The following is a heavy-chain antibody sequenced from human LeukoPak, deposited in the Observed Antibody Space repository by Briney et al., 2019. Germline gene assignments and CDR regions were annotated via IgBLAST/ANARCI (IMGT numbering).Heavy chain of an antibody. D-gene: IGHD4-23*01. CDR3: AKSAQGSTVLTPFDY. Sequence: PGGSLRLSCAASGFTFSSYAMSWVRQAPGKGLEWVSVIRGGGGSTFYADSVKGRFTISRDNSKNTLYQQMNSLRAEDTAVYYCAKSAQGSTVLTPFDYWGQGTLVTVSS. CDR2: IRGGGGST. J-gene: IGHJ4*02. CDR1: GFTFSSYA. V-gene: IGHV3-23*01.